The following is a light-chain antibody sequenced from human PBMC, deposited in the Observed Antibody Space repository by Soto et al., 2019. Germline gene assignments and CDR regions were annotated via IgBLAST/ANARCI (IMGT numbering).Light chain of an antibody. V-gene: IGKV3-20*01. CDR2: GAS. J-gene: IGKJ3*01. Sequence: EIVLTQSPGTLSLSPGEIATLSCRASQSVSINYLVWYQHKPGQAPRLLISGASKRATGIPDRFSGSGSGTDFTLTISRLEPEDFATYSCQQYGRSPVTFGPGTKVDIK. CDR3: QQYGRSPVT. CDR1: QSVSINY.